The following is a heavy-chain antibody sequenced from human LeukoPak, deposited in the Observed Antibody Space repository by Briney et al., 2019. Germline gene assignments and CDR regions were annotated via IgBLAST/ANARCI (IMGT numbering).Heavy chain of an antibody. CDR1: GFTFSSYW. CDR3: GVGFLRSSGDYFDY. CDR2: IKQDGSEK. J-gene: IGHJ4*02. Sequence: GGSLRLSCAASGFTFSSYWMSWVRQAPGKGLEWVANIKQDGSEKYYVDSVKGRFTISRDNAKNSLYLQMNSLRAEDTAVYYCGVGFLRSSGDYFDYWGQGTLVTVSS. D-gene: IGHD3-3*01. V-gene: IGHV3-7*01.